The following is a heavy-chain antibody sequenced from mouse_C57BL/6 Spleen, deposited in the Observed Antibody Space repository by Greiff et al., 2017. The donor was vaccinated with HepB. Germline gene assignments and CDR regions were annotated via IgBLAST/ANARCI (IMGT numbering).Heavy chain of an antibody. CDR1: GFNIKDDY. CDR3: TTNFDY. CDR2: IDPENGDT. V-gene: IGHV14-4*01. J-gene: IGHJ2*01. Sequence: VQLQQSGAELVRPGASVTLSCPASGFNIKDDYMHWVKQRPEQGLEWIGWIDPENGDTEYATKFQGKATITANTSSITSYLQLSSLKSEDTAVYYCTTNFDYWGQGTTLTVSS.